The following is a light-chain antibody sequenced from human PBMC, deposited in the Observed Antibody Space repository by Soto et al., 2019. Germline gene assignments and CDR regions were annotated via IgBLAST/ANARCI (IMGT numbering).Light chain of an antibody. CDR3: QTWGTGSNWV. CDR1: SGHSSYA. J-gene: IGLJ3*02. CDR2: LNSDGSH. V-gene: IGLV4-69*01. Sequence: QLVLTQSPSASASLGASVKLTCTLSSGHSSYAIAWHQQQPEKGPRYLMKLNSDGSHSKGDGIPDRFSGSSSGAERYLTISSLQSEDEAYYYCQTWGTGSNWVFGGGTKLTVL.